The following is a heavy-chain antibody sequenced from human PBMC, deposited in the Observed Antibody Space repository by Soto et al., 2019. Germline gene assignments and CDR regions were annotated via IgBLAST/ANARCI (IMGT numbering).Heavy chain of an antibody. CDR2: ISSSGLTT. Sequence: GGSLRLSCQASGFNFRMYEIHWVRKAPGKGLEWVSYISSSGLTTYYADFAEGRFTISRDNAKDSLYLQLNSPRVGDTAVYYCARYGTRGDWWGLGTQVTVSS. D-gene: IGHD3-10*01. V-gene: IGHV3-48*03. CDR3: ARYGTRGDW. CDR1: GFNFRMYE. J-gene: IGHJ5*01.